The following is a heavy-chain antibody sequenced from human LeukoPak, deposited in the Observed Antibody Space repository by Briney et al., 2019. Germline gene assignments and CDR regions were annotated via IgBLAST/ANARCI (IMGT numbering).Heavy chain of an antibody. Sequence: GGSLRLSCAASGFTFSDYYMGWIRQAPGKGLEWVSYISSSGSTIYYADSVKGRFTISRDNAKNSLYLQMNSLRAEDTAVYYCATNVADSSGYYAFDIWGQGTMVTVSS. J-gene: IGHJ3*02. CDR1: GFTFSDYY. D-gene: IGHD3-22*01. CDR3: ATNVADSSGYYAFDI. CDR2: ISSSGSTI. V-gene: IGHV3-11*04.